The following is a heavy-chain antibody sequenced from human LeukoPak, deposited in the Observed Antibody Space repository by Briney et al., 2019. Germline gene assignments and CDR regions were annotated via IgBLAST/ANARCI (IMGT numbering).Heavy chain of an antibody. J-gene: IGHJ3*01. CDR1: GYIFTSYD. D-gene: IGHD3-22*01. CDR3: ATWHNYYKSSGLAFDV. V-gene: IGHV1-8*03. Sequence: ASVKVSCKASGYIFTSYDINWVRQATGQGLEWMGWMNPNSGNTGYPQKFQGRVTITRNTSISTAYMELSSLRSEDTAVYYCATWHNYYKSSGLAFDVWGQGTMVTVSS. CDR2: MNPNSGNT.